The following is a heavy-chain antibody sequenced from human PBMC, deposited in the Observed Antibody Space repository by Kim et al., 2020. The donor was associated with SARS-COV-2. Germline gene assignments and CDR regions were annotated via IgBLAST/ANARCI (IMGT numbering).Heavy chain of an antibody. CDR3: ARGRGIVVLFDYYYYVMDV. CDR2: INHSGST. D-gene: IGHD3-22*01. Sequence: SETLSLTCAVYGGSFSGYYWSWIRQPPGKGLEWIGEINHSGSTNYNPSLKSRVTISVDTSKNQFSLKLSSVTAADTAVYYCARGRGIVVLFDYYYYVMDVWGQGTTVTVSS. CDR1: GGSFSGYY. J-gene: IGHJ6*02. V-gene: IGHV4-34*01.